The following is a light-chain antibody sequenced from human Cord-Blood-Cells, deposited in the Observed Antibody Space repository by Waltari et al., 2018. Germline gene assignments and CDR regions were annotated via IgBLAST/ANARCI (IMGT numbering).Light chain of an antibody. CDR1: RSDVGSYNL. J-gene: IGLJ1*01. Sequence: QSALTQPASVSGSPGQSLTIPCTGTRSDVGSYNLFSWYQQQPGKAPKLMIYEVSKRPSGVSNRFSGSKSGNTASLTISGLQAEDEADYYCCSYAGSSTFYVFGTGTKVTVL. CDR2: EVS. CDR3: CSYAGSSTFYV. V-gene: IGLV2-23*02.